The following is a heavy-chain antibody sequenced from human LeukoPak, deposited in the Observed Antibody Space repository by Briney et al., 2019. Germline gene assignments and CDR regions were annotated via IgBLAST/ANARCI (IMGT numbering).Heavy chain of an antibody. CDR2: ISGSGDVT. CDR3: AKGPAARTHYFDY. D-gene: IGHD2-2*01. CDR1: GFTLKYYA. J-gene: IGHJ4*02. Sequence: GGSLRLSCAASGFTLKYYAMNWVRQAPGKGLEWVSGISGSGDVTDHAESVKGRFTISRDNSKNTLYLQMNSLRAEDTAVYYCAKGPAARTHYFDYWGQGTLVTVSS. V-gene: IGHV3-23*01.